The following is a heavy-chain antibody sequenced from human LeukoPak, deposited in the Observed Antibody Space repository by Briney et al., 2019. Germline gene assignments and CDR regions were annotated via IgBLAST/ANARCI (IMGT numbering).Heavy chain of an antibody. D-gene: IGHD1-26*01. V-gene: IGHV4-34*01. CDR3: ARGRGPIVEAIRFDY. CDR2: INHSGST. CDR1: GGSFSGYY. Sequence: SETLSLTCAVYGGSFSGYYWSWIRQPPGKGLEWIGEINHSGSTNYNPSLKSRVTISVDTSKNQFSLKLSSVTAADTAVYYCARGRGPIVEAIRFDYWGQGTLVTVSS. J-gene: IGHJ4*02.